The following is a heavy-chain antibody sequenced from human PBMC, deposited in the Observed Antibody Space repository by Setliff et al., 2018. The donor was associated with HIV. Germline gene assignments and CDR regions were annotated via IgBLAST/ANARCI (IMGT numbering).Heavy chain of an antibody. CDR2: INSDGSST. V-gene: IGHV3-74*01. Sequence: GGSLRLSCAASGFTVSTNYMSWVRQAPGKGLEWVSRINSDGSSTSYADSVKGRFTISRDNAKNTLYLHMNSLRAEDTAVYYCASLIAAAGTGSDWFDPWGQGTLVTVS. D-gene: IGHD6-13*01. J-gene: IGHJ5*02. CDR3: ASLIAAAGTGSDWFDP. CDR1: GFTVSTNY.